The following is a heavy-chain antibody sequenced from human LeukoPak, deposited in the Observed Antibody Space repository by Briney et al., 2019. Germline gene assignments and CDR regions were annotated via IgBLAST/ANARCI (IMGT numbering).Heavy chain of an antibody. CDR3: ARGSSSPLGS. CDR1: GGSISSYY. J-gene: IGHJ5*02. CDR2: IYYSGST. V-gene: IGHV4-59*01. D-gene: IGHD6-13*01. Sequence: SETLSLTCTVSGGSISSYYWSWIRQPPGKGLEWIGYIYYSGSTNYNPSLKSRVTISVDTSKNQFSLKLSSVTAANTAVCYCARGSSSPLGSWGQGTLVTVSS.